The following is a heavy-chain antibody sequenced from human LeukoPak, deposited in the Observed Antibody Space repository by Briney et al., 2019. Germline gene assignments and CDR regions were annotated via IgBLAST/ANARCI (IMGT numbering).Heavy chain of an antibody. D-gene: IGHD6-19*01. Sequence: SETLSLTCAVYGGSFSGYYWSWIRQPPGKGLEWIGEINHSGSTNYNPFLKSRVTISVDTSKNQFSLKLSSVTAADTAVYYCARGRGSGWGVGYYFRASGPKFDYWGQGTLVTVSP. CDR2: INHSGST. V-gene: IGHV4-34*01. CDR1: GGSFSGYY. J-gene: IGHJ4*02. CDR3: ARGRGSGWGVGYYFRASGPKFDY.